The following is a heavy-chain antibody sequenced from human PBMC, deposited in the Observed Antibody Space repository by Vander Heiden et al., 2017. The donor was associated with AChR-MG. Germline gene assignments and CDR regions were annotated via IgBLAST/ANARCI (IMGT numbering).Heavy chain of an antibody. CDR2: IWYDGSNK. CDR3: ARGASGSGYYMDV. Sequence: QVQLVESGGGVVQPGRSLRPSCAASGFTFSSYGMHWVRQAPGKGLEWVAVIWYDGSNKYYADSVKGRFTISRDNSKNTLYLQMNSLRAEDTAVYYCARGASGSGYYMDVWGKGTTVTVSS. V-gene: IGHV3-33*01. D-gene: IGHD3-10*01. CDR1: GFTFSSYG. J-gene: IGHJ6*03.